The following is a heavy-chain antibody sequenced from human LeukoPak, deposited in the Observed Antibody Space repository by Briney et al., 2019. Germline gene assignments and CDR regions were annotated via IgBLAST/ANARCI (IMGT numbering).Heavy chain of an antibody. Sequence: SQTLSLTCTVSGGSISSRGYYWSWIRQHPGKGLEWIGSIYYSGSTNYNPSLQGRVTISLDTSRNQFSLKLSSVTAADTAVYYCASGDNDPLFDYWGQGTLVTVSS. CDR1: GGSISSRGYY. J-gene: IGHJ4*02. CDR3: ASGDNDPLFDY. D-gene: IGHD1-1*01. CDR2: IYYSGST. V-gene: IGHV4-31*03.